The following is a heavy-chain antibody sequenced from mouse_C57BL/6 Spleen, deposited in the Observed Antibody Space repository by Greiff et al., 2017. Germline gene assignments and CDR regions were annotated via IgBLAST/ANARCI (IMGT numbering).Heavy chain of an antibody. CDR2: INPGSGGT. CDR3: ARWGYYGSSLFAY. Sequence: VQLQESGAELVRPGTSVKVSCKASGYAFTNYLIEWVKQRPGQGLEWIGVINPGSGGTKYNEKFKGKATLTADKSSSTAYMQLSSLTSEDSAVYFCARWGYYGSSLFAYWGQGTLVTVSA. J-gene: IGHJ3*01. D-gene: IGHD1-1*01. V-gene: IGHV1-54*01. CDR1: GYAFTNYL.